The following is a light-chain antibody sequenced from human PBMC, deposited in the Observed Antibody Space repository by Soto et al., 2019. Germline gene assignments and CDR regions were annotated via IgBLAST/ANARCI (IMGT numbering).Light chain of an antibody. CDR3: QQYDNWPPYT. J-gene: IGKJ2*01. CDR1: RGVSTN. V-gene: IGKV3-15*01. Sequence: IVITQSPATLSVSPGERATLACRASRGVSTNLAWYQQKPGQPPRLLMYAASTRATGIPARFSGSGSGTEFTLTISSLQSEDFAVYYCQQYDNWPPYTFGQGTKVDIK. CDR2: AAS.